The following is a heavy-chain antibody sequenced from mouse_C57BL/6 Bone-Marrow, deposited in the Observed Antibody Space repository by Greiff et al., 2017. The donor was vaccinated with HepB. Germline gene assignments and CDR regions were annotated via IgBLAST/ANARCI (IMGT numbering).Heavy chain of an antibody. CDR3: ARSPLYGNYRDY. CDR1: GYTFTSYW. Sequence: QVHVKQPGAELVKPGASVKMSCKASGYTFTSYWITWVKQRPGQGLEWIGDIYPGSGSTNYNEKFKSKATLTVDTSSSTAYMQLSSLTSEDSAVYYCARSPLYGNYRDYWGQGTTLTVSS. J-gene: IGHJ2*01. V-gene: IGHV1-55*01. D-gene: IGHD2-10*02. CDR2: IYPGSGST.